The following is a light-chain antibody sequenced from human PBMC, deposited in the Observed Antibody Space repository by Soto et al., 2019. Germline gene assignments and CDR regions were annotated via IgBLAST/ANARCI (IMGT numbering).Light chain of an antibody. V-gene: IGKV1-5*03. CDR1: ESVKSW. CDR2: KAS. Sequence: DIEMTQSPSTLSASIGDRVTITCRSSESVKSWLAWYQQKPGKAPKFLIYKASSLESGVPSRFSGSGSGTDFTLTISSLQPEDFATYYCQQSYSTPSTTFGQGRRLEVK. J-gene: IGKJ5*01. CDR3: QQSYSTPSTT.